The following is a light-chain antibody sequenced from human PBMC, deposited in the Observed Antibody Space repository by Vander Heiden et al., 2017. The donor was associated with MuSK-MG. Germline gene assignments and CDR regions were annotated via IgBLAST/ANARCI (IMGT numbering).Light chain of an antibody. CDR1: QSLSSNS. CDR3: QQYGTSPLT. Sequence: ENVLTQSPGTLSLSPGERATLSCSGSQSLSSNSLAWYQQKPVQAPRLLIYDASKRATGIPDRISGSGSGTDFTITISRLEPEDFAEYHCQQYGTSPLTFGGGTKVEIK. CDR2: DAS. V-gene: IGKV3-20*01. J-gene: IGKJ4*01.